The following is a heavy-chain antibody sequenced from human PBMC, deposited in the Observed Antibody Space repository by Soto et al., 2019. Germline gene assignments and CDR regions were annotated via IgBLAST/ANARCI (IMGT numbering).Heavy chain of an antibody. CDR1: GFSFSDYG. CDR3: AKEGALSGWTYGDC. CDR2: ISYDGSER. D-gene: IGHD6-19*01. Sequence: QVQLVESGGGVVQPGRSLRLSCAASGFSFSDYGMHWVRQAPGKGLDWVGVISYDGSERHFADSVKGRFTISRDNSKNTLYLQMNSLRPEDTAVYYCAKEGALSGWTYGDCWGQGPLVTVSS. V-gene: IGHV3-30*18. J-gene: IGHJ4*02.